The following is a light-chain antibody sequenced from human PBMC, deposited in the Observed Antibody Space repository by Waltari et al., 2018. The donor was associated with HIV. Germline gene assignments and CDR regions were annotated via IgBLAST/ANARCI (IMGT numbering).Light chain of an antibody. CDR1: SSDVGSSSF. CDR2: EDN. J-gene: IGLJ2*01. Sequence: QSALTQPASVSGSPGQSITLPCTGTSSDVGSSSFVSWYQLHPGKATKLIIYEDNKRPSGVSDRFSGSKSGYTASLTISGLQAEDEADYCCWSYAGSSTIIFGGGTKLTVL. CDR3: WSYAGSSTII. V-gene: IGLV2-23*01.